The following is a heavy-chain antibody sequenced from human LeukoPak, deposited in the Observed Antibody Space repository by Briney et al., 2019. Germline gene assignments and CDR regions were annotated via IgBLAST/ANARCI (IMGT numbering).Heavy chain of an antibody. CDR1: GYSFTSYG. Sequence: ASVKVSCKASGYSFTSYGITWVRQAPGQGLEWMGWISAYNGNTNYAQRLQGRVTMTTDTSTSTAYMELRSLTSDDTAVYYCARVPSGGPFDYWGQGTLVTVSP. V-gene: IGHV1-18*01. CDR2: ISAYNGNT. D-gene: IGHD2-15*01. J-gene: IGHJ4*02. CDR3: ARVPSGGPFDY.